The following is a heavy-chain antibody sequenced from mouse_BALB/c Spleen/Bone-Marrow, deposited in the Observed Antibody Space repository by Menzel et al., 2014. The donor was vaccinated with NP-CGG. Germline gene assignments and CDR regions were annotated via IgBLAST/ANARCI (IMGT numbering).Heavy chain of an antibody. Sequence: VQLQQSGPELVRPGVSVKISCKGSGYTFTDYAMHWVKQSHAKSLEWIGVINTYSGNTNYNQNFKGKATMTVDKSSSTAFMELARWACEDSAICYCGGGGWGSAAWFAYWGQGTLVTVSA. J-gene: IGHJ3*01. D-gene: IGHD1-1*01. CDR3: GGGGWGSAAWFAY. CDR2: INTYSGNT. V-gene: IGHV1-67*01. CDR1: GYTFTDYA.